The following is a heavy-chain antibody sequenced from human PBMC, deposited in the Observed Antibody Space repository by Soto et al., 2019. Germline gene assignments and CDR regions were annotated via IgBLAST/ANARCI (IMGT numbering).Heavy chain of an antibody. D-gene: IGHD2-21*01. CDR3: ATDPYDFQGGVVRDF. CDR1: GNTTTEMS. J-gene: IGHJ4*02. CDR2: FDPSDGEP. V-gene: IGHV1-24*01. Sequence: QVVLVPSGAEVKKPGASLKVSCQRSGNTTTEMSIHWVRHAPGKGLQWLGGFDPSDGEPISSQRFQDIIIMTEVTCTETAYLELLRLRSEATVTDDCATDPYDFQGGVVRDFLGQGTL.